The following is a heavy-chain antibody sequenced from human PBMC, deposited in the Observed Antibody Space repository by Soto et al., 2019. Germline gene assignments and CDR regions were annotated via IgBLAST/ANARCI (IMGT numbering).Heavy chain of an antibody. CDR1: GFKFSNYA. D-gene: IGHD3-16*01. Sequence: GGSLRLSCAASGFKFSNYAMSWVRQAPGKGLEWVSLISATGGGTYYADSVKGRFTISRDNSHNTLYLQVRSLTAEDTAVYYCAKDRRAGGNSAFYFDFWGQGAQVTVSS. CDR3: AKDRRAGGNSAFYFDF. J-gene: IGHJ4*02. V-gene: IGHV3-23*01. CDR2: ISATGGGT.